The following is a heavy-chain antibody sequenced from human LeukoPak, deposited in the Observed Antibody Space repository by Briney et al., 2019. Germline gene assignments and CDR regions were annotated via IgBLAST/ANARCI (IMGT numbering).Heavy chain of an antibody. Sequence: PGGSLRLSCAASGFTFSDYSMHWVRQAPGKGLNWVAFIRYDGNNKYYADSVKGRFTISRDNSKNTLYLQMNSLRAEDTAVYYCARSGATVVTQLGEYYFDYWGQGTLVTVSS. D-gene: IGHD4-23*01. J-gene: IGHJ4*02. CDR1: GFTFSDYS. V-gene: IGHV3-30*02. CDR3: ARSGATVVTQLGEYYFDY. CDR2: IRYDGNNK.